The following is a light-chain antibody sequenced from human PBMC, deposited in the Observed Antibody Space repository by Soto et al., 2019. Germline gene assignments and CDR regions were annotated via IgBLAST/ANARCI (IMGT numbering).Light chain of an antibody. J-gene: IGKJ3*01. CDR3: QQLFMYPPT. V-gene: IGKV1-9*01. CDR2: GAS. Sequence: DIQMTQSPPTLSASVGDRVTITCRASQGIINYLAWYQQKPGKAPKLLIYGASTLQSGVPSRFGGTGSGTDFTLTVSSLQPEAFATYYCQQLFMYPPTSGPGTKVDI. CDR1: QGIINY.